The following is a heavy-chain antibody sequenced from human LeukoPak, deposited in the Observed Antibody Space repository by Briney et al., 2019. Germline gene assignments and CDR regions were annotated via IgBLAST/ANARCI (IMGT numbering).Heavy chain of an antibody. CDR1: GFTFSNAW. V-gene: IGHV3-21*01. CDR2: ISSSSHFI. J-gene: IGHJ4*02. CDR3: ARDPGYTSTWHY. D-gene: IGHD6-13*01. Sequence: GGPQTLLCAASGFTFSNAWMSWVRQAPGRGLEGVSFISSSSHFIYYADSVKGRFTISRDNAKHSLFLQMNSLGDEDTSVYYCARDPGYTSTWHYWGQGTLVTVSS.